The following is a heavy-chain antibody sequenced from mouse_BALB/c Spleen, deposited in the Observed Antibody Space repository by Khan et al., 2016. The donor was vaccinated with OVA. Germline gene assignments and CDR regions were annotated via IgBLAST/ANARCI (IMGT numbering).Heavy chain of an antibody. CDR1: GLSLSNYG. Sequence: QVQLKESGPGLVAPSPSLSITCTVSGLSLSNYGVTWVRQPPGKGLVWLGVIWTDGNTNYHSALKTRLSISKDNSKSQVFLNLNSLQTADTATYYCAIIYYGYDWFTYWGQGTLVTVSA. J-gene: IGHJ3*01. CDR2: IWTDGNT. D-gene: IGHD2-2*01. CDR3: AIIYYGYDWFTY. V-gene: IGHV2-3*01.